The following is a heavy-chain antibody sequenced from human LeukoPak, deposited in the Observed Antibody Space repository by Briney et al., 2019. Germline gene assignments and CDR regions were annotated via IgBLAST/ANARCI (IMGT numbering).Heavy chain of an antibody. CDR3: ARYEAAAGNWFDP. CDR1: GGTFSSYA. J-gene: IGHJ5*02. Sequence: ASVKVSCKASGGTFSSYAINWVRQAPGQGLEWMGRIIPIFGIANYAQKFQGRVTITADKSTSTAYMGLSSLRSEDTAVYYCARYEAAAGNWFDPWGQGTLVTVSS. CDR2: IIPIFGIA. D-gene: IGHD6-13*01. V-gene: IGHV1-69*04.